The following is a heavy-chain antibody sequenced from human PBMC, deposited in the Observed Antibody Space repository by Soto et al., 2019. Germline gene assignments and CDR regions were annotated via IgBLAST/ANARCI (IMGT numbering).Heavy chain of an antibody. V-gene: IGHV4-39*01. CDR1: GGSISSSSYY. D-gene: IGHD6-13*01. CDR2: IYYSGST. Sequence: QLQLQESGPGLVKPSETLSLTCTVSGGSISSSSYYWGWMRQPPGKGLEWIGSIYYSGSTYYNPSLKSRVTISVDTSKNQFSLKLSSVTAADTAVYYCARFHYSSSWYFWGQGTLVTVSS. J-gene: IGHJ4*02. CDR3: ARFHYSSSWYF.